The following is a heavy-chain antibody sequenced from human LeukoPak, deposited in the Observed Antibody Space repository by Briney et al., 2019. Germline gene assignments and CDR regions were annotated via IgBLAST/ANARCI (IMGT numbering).Heavy chain of an antibody. CDR1: GFTFSTYT. V-gene: IGHV3-30*02. CDR3: ARGLVVVPAVSDY. J-gene: IGHJ4*02. CDR2: IRYDGSIK. Sequence: GGSLRLSCAASGFTFSTYTMNWFRQAPGKGLEWVAFIRYDGSIKYYADSVKGRFTISRDNSKNTLYLQMNSLRVEDTAVYYCARGLVVVPAVSDYWGQGTLVTVSS. D-gene: IGHD2-2*01.